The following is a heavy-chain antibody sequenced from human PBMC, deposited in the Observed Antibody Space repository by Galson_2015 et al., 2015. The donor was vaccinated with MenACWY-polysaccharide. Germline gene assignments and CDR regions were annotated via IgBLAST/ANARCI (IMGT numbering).Heavy chain of an antibody. D-gene: IGHD5-12*01. Sequence: SLRLSCAAAGFTFSSYAMSWVRQAPGKGLEWVSSMSGSGGSTYYGDSVKGRSTISRDNSKNTLYLQMNSLRAEDTAIYYCAGLMGYTYRSPYYSDYWGQGTLVTVSS. J-gene: IGHJ4*02. CDR3: AGLMGYTYRSPYYSDY. V-gene: IGHV3-23*01. CDR2: MSGSGGST. CDR1: GFTFSSYA.